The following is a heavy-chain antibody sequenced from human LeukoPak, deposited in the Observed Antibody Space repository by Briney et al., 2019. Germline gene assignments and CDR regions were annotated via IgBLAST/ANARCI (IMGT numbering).Heavy chain of an antibody. Sequence: SETLSLTCSISGGSISSSSYYWGWIRQPPGKGLEWIASIYYSGSTYYNPSLKSRVTISVDTSKNQFSMKLSSVTAADNAVYFCVEYRIGGVIPRPYVPFVTWGQGTMFPFS. J-gene: IGHJ3*02. CDR1: GGSISSSSYY. CDR2: IYYSGST. V-gene: IGHV4-39*01. D-gene: IGHD3-16*02. CDR3: VEYRIGGVIPRPYVPFVT.